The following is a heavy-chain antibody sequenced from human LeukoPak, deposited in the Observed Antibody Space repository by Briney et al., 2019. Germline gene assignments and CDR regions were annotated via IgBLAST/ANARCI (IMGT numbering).Heavy chain of an antibody. CDR3: AKGPYGSGSYVDY. V-gene: IGHV3-43D*04. J-gene: IGHJ4*02. CDR2: ISWDGGST. D-gene: IGHD3-10*01. Sequence: GGSLRLSCAASGFTFDDYAMHWVRQAPGKGLEWVSLISWDGGSTYYADSVKGRFTISRDNSKNSLCLQMNSLRAEDTALYYCAKGPYGSGSYVDYWGQGTLVTVSS. CDR1: GFTFDDYA.